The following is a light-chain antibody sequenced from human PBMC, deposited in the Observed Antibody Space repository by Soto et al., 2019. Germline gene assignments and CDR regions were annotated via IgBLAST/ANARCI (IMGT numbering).Light chain of an antibody. CDR3: QQYGSSPYT. J-gene: IGKJ2*01. CDR2: GAS. V-gene: IGKV3-20*01. Sequence: EIVLTQSPGTLSLSPGERATLSCRASQSVTSSYLAWYQQKPGQAPRLVIYGASSRATGIPDRFSGSGSGTDFTLTINRLEPEDFAVYYCQQYGSSPYTLGQGTKLEIK. CDR1: QSVTSSY.